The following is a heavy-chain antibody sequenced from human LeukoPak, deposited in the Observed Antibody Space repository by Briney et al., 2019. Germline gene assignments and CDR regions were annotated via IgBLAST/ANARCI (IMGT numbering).Heavy chain of an antibody. CDR2: IKEDGSEK. Sequence: GGSLRLSCAASGFTFSTYWMAWVRQAPGKGLEWVANIKEDGSEKYYVDSVKGRFTISRDNAKNSLYLQMNSLRAEDTAVYYCARDYSSSSPLDYWGQGTLVTVSS. CDR1: GFTFSTYW. J-gene: IGHJ4*02. D-gene: IGHD6-6*01. V-gene: IGHV3-7*01. CDR3: ARDYSSSSPLDY.